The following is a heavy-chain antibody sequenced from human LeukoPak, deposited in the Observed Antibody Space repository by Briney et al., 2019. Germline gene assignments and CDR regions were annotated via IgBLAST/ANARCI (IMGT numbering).Heavy chain of an antibody. D-gene: IGHD2-8*01. Sequence: GGSLRLSCAASGFTFSSHSMNWVRQAPGKGLEWVSYISSSSSRKYYADSVKGRFTISRDNAKNSLYLQMNSLGAEDTAVYYCARVDEGRNGVTVGYWGQGTLVTVSS. V-gene: IGHV3-48*01. CDR2: ISSSSSRK. CDR1: GFTFSSHS. J-gene: IGHJ4*02. CDR3: ARVDEGRNGVTVGY.